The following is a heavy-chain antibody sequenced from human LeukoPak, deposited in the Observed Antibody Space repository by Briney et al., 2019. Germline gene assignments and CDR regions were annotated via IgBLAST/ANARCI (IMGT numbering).Heavy chain of an antibody. CDR1: GGSISSGGYY. Sequence: SETLTLTCTVSGGSISSGGYYWSWIRQHPGKGLEWIGYIYYSGSTYYNPSLKSRVTISVDTSKNQFSLKLSSVTAADTAVYYCASSGMVVAAEDYGDYASGDYWGQGTLVTVSS. V-gene: IGHV4-31*03. D-gene: IGHD4-17*01. CDR2: IYYSGST. J-gene: IGHJ4*02. CDR3: ASSGMVVAAEDYGDYASGDY.